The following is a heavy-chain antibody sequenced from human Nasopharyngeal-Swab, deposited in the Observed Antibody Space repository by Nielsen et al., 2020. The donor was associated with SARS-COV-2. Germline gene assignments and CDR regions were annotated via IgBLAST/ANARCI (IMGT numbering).Heavy chain of an antibody. J-gene: IGHJ4*02. CDR3: ARGPSYGGFDF. D-gene: IGHD4-23*01. V-gene: IGHV4-30-2*01. CDR2: IYHSGST. Sequence: WIRQPPGKGLEWIGHIYHSGSTYYNPSLKRRVTISLDMSKNKFSLKVTSVTAADTAVYYCARGPSYGGFDFWGQGTLVTVSS.